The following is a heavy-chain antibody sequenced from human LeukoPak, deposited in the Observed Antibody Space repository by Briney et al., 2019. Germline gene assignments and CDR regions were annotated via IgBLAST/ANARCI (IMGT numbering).Heavy chain of an antibody. Sequence: SETLSLTCTVSGGSVSSGSYYWSWIRQPPGKGLEWIGYIYYSGSTNYNPSLKSRVTTSVDTSKHQFSLKLSSVTAADTAVYYCARDWDYWGQGTLVTVSS. V-gene: IGHV4-61*01. CDR3: ARDWDY. CDR1: GGSVSSGSYY. CDR2: IYYSGST. J-gene: IGHJ4*02.